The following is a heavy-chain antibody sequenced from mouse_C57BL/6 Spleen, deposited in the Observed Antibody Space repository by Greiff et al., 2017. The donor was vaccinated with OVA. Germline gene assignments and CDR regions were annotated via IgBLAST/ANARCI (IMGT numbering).Heavy chain of an antibody. CDR2: ISYDGSN. D-gene: IGHD2-5*01. CDR3: ARTYYSKTIDY. Sequence: DVKLQESGPGLVKPSQSLSLTCSVTGYSITSGYYWNWIRQFPGNKLEWMGYISYDGSNNYNPSLKNRISITRDTSKNQFFLKLNSVTTEDTATYYCARTYYSKTIDYWGQGTTLTVSS. V-gene: IGHV3-6*01. J-gene: IGHJ2*01. CDR1: GYSITSGYY.